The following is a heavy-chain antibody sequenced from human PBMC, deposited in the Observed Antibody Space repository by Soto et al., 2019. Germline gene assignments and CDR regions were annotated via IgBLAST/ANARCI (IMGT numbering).Heavy chain of an antibody. V-gene: IGHV1-3*01. CDR1: GYTFTSYA. J-gene: IGHJ6*02. D-gene: IGHD3-10*01. Sequence: QVQLVQSGAEVKKPGASVKVSCKASGYTFTSYAMHWVRQAPGQRLEWMGWINAGNGNTKYSQKFQGRVTITSDTSASTAYMELSSLRSEDTAVYYCATRSLWFGEVWQYGMDVWGQGTTVTVS. CDR2: INAGNGNT. CDR3: ATRSLWFGEVWQYGMDV.